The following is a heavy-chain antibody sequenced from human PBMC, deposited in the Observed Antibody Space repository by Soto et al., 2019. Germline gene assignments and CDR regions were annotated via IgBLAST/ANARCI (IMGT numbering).Heavy chain of an antibody. J-gene: IGHJ6*02. CDR2: IWYDGSNK. CDR1: GFTFSSYG. D-gene: IGHD3-16*01. V-gene: IGHV3-33*01. CDR3: ARDLKRNYDYDYQADYYYGMDV. Sequence: PGGSLRLSCAASGFTFSSYGMHWVRQAPGKGLEWVAVIWYDGSNKYYADSVKGRFTISRDNSKNTLYLQMNSLRAEDTAVYYCARDLKRNYDYDYQADYYYGMDVWGQGTTVTVSS.